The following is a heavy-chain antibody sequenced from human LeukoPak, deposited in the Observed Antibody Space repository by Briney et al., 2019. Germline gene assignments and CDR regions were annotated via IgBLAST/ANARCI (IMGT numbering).Heavy chain of an antibody. CDR2: ISGSGGST. Sequence: GGSLRLSCAASGFTFSSYAMSWVRQAPGMGLEWVSAISGSGGSTYYADSVKGRFTISRDNSKNTLYLQMNSLRAEDTAVYYCAKDYCTNGVCYYFDYWGQGTLVTVSS. CDR1: GFTFSSYA. J-gene: IGHJ4*02. V-gene: IGHV3-23*01. CDR3: AKDYCTNGVCYYFDY. D-gene: IGHD2-8*01.